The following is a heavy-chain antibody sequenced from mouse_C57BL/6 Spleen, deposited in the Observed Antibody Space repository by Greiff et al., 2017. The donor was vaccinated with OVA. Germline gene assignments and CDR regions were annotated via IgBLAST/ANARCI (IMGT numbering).Heavy chain of an antibody. CDR1: GYTFTDYY. J-gene: IGHJ4*01. Sequence: EVQLQQSGPELVKPGASVKISCKASGYTFTDYYMNWVKQSHGKSLEWIGDINPNNGGTSYNQKFKGKATLTVDKSSSTAYMELRSLTSEDSAVYYCARSTMVTTRKAYYAMDYWGQGTSVTVSS. V-gene: IGHV1-26*01. D-gene: IGHD2-2*01. CDR2: INPNNGGT. CDR3: ARSTMVTTRKAYYAMDY.